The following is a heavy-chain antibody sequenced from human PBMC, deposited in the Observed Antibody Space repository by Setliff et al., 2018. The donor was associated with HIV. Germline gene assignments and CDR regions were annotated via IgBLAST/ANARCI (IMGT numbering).Heavy chain of an antibody. J-gene: IGHJ4*01. D-gene: IGHD2-21*02. CDR2: ISHNGTDT. CDR1: EFTFSKYA. Sequence: GGSLRLSCTGSEFTFSKYAMNWVRQAPGKGLEWVSGISHNGTDTHYADSLKGRFAVSRDNSNNTLFLQMHNLRADDTAVYYCAKRRVSVVMVTLPWSFCAYF. CDR3: AKRRVSVVMVTLPWSFCAYF. V-gene: IGHV3-23*05.